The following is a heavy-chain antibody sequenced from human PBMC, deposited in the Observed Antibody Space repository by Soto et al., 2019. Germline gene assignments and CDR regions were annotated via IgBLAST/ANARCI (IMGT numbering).Heavy chain of an antibody. V-gene: IGHV3-74*01. CDR3: ARGGLVRFDY. Sequence: PGGSLRLSCAASGFNFGSYWMNWVRQAPGKGLVWVSRINDYGTTINYAESVEGRFTISRDDAKREVYLQMNNLRAEDTAVYYWARGGLVRFDYWGQGALVTVSS. D-gene: IGHD6-13*01. CDR1: GFNFGSYW. CDR2: INDYGTTI. J-gene: IGHJ4*02.